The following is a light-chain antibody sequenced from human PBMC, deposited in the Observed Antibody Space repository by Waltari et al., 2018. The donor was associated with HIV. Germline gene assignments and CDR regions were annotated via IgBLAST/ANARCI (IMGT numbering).Light chain of an antibody. J-gene: IGLJ3*02. CDR1: SGSVSTGHF. Sequence: QTVVTQEPSFSVSPGGTVTLTCALPSGSVSTGHFPNWYRQAPGQSPLTLMYDVNSRSSGVPDRFSGSITGGKAVLTITGAQADDECVYYCLLFVSGSWVFGGGTKVTV. CDR2: DVN. V-gene: IGLV8-61*01. CDR3: LLFVSGSWV.